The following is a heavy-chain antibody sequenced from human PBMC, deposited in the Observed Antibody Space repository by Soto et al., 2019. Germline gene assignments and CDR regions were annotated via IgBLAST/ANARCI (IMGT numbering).Heavy chain of an antibody. CDR2: IYHREST. CDR3: ARVPGP. V-gene: IGHV4-30-2*01. J-gene: IGHJ5*02. Sequence: QLQLQESGSGLVNPSQTLSLTCAVSGGSISSGGYSWSWIRQPPGKGLERIAYIYHRESTYYNPSLTGRVTITVDRSKNQFSPELSSVTAAGTAVYCCARVPGPWGQGTLVTVSS. CDR1: GGSISSGGYS.